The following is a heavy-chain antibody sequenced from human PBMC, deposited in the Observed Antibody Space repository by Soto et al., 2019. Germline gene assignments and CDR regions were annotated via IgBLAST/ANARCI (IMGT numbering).Heavy chain of an antibody. J-gene: IGHJ6*02. Sequence: PSETLSLTCTVSGGSISSGGYYWSWIRQHPGKGLEWIGNIYYTGSTHYDPSLKSRMTISLDTSKNQISLKLSSVTAADTAVYYCASSPVTGIYYAMDVWGQGTTVTVSS. CDR1: GGSISSGGYY. CDR3: ASSPVTGIYYAMDV. CDR2: IYYTGST. D-gene: IGHD6-19*01. V-gene: IGHV4-31*03.